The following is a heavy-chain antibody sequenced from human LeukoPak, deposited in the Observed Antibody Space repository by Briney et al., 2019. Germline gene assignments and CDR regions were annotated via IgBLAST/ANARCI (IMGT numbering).Heavy chain of an antibody. CDR3: ARGPLYYDSSGYYYAFDY. D-gene: IGHD3-22*01. J-gene: IGHJ4*02. CDR1: GGTFSSYA. V-gene: IGHV1-69*05. CDR2: IIPIFGTA. Sequence: GASVKVSCKASGGTFSSYAISWVRQAPGQGLEWMGGIIPIFGTANYAQKFQGRGTITTDESTSTAYLELSSLRSEDTAVYYCARGPLYYDSSGYYYAFDYWGQGTLVTVSS.